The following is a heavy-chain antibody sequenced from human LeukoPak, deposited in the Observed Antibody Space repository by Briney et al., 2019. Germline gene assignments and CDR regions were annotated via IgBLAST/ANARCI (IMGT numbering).Heavy chain of an antibody. J-gene: IGHJ6*03. V-gene: IGHV1-24*01. Sequence: NFQGRVTMTEDTSPDTAYMELSSLRSEDTAVYYCATLGSYYYMDVWGKGTTVTVSS. D-gene: IGHD1-26*01. CDR3: ATLGSYYYMDV.